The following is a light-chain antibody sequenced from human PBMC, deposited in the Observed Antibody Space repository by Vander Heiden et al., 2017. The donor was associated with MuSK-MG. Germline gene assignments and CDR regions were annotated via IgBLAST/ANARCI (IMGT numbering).Light chain of an antibody. CDR3: QQYGNSPRFS. Sequence: EIVLPQSPDTLSVSPGERATLSCRASQTVRSNYLAWYQQKRGQTPRLLIYAASTRAAGIPDRFSGSGSGTDFTLSINRLEPEDFAVYYCQQYGNSPRFSFGPGTRVEIK. V-gene: IGKV3-20*01. CDR1: QTVRSNY. J-gene: IGKJ3*01. CDR2: AAS.